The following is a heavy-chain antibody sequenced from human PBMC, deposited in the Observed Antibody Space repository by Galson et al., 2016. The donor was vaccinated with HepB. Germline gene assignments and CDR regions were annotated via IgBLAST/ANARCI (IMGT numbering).Heavy chain of an antibody. CDR1: GYTFITYY. CDR3: AREFPGKCYFDY. Sequence: SVKVSCKASGYTFITYYIHWVRQAPGQGPEWMGMVNPSAGSTNYAQKFQDRVTMTRDTSTSTVSMELSSLRSEDTAIYYCAREFPGKCYFDYWGQGTLVTVSS. J-gene: IGHJ4*02. V-gene: IGHV1-46*01. CDR2: VNPSAGST. D-gene: IGHD1-26*01.